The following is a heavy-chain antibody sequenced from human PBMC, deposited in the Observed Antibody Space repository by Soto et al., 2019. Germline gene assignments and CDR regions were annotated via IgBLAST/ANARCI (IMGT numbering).Heavy chain of an antibody. CDR3: ARQVTGNKFDP. CDR1: GGSISSSSYY. V-gene: IGHV4-39*01. D-gene: IGHD3-10*01. CDR2: IYYSGST. J-gene: IGHJ5*02. Sequence: SETLSLTCTVSGGSISSSSYYWGWIRQPPGKGLEWIGSIYYSGSTYYNPSLKSRVTISVDTSKNQFSLKLSSVTAADTAVYYCARQVTGNKFDPWGQGTLVTVSS.